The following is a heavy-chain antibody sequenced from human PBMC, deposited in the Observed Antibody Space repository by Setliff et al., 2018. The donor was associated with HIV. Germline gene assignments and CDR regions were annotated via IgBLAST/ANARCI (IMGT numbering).Heavy chain of an antibody. V-gene: IGHV4-31*03. Sequence: SETLSLTCTVSGGSISSGGYYWSWIRQHPGKGLEWIGYISYSGSSYYNPSLKSRVTLSVDTSKNQFFLNLTSVTAADTAVYYCARAEDTAMDDYYYMDVWGRGTTVTVSS. D-gene: IGHD5-18*01. CDR3: ARAEDTAMDDYYYMDV. CDR1: GGSISSGGYY. J-gene: IGHJ6*03. CDR2: ISYSGSS.